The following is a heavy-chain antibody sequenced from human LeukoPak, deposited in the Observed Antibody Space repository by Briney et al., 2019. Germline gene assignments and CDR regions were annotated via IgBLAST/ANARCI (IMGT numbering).Heavy chain of an antibody. CDR2: INPNSGGT. D-gene: IGHD2-2*01. V-gene: IGHV1-2*06. J-gene: IGHJ6*03. CDR3: ARDRRYCSSTSCLGYYYYYMDV. Sequence: GASVKVSCKASGYTFTGYYMHWVRQAPGQGLEWMGRINPNSGGTNYAQKFQGRVTMTRDTSISTAYMELSRLRSDDTAVYYFARDRRYCSSTSCLGYYYYYMDVWGKGTTVTVSS. CDR1: GYTFTGYY.